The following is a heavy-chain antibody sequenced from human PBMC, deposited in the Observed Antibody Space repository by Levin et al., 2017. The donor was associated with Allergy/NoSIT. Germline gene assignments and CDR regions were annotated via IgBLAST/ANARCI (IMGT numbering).Heavy chain of an antibody. J-gene: IGHJ4*02. D-gene: IGHD5-12*01. CDR1: GFTFSSYG. Sequence: SCAASGFTFSSYGMHWVRQAPGKGLEWVAVISYDGSNKYYADSVKGRFTISRDNSKNTLYLQMNSLRAEDTAVYYCAKPQAPYNIVATTFDYWGQGTLVTVSS. V-gene: IGHV3-30*18. CDR3: AKPQAPYNIVATTFDY. CDR2: ISYDGSNK.